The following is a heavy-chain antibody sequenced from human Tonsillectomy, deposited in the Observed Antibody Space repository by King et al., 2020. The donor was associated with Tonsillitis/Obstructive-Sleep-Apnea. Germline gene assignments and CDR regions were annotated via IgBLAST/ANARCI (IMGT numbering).Heavy chain of an antibody. V-gene: IGHV3-21*01. CDR1: GFTFSSYS. CDR2: ISSSSSYI. CDR3: ARDRGGSRDAFDI. Sequence: VQLVESGGGLVKPGGSLRLSCAASGFTFSSYSMNWVRQAPGKGLEWVSSISSSSSYIYYADSVKGRFTISRDNAQNSLYLQMNSLRAEDTAVYYCARDRGGSRDAFDIWGQGTMVTVSS. J-gene: IGHJ3*02. D-gene: IGHD1-26*01.